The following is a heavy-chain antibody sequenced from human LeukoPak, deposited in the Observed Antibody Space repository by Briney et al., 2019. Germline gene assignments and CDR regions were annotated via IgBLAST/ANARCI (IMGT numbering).Heavy chain of an antibody. CDR3: ARGRARFGELFPDY. D-gene: IGHD3-10*01. V-gene: IGHV1-2*04. Sequence: ASVKVSCKASGYTLTGYYMHWVRQAPGQGLEWMGWINPNSGGTNYAQKFQGWVTMTRDTSISTAYMELSRLRSDDTAVYYCARGRARFGELFPDYWGQGTLVTVSS. CDR2: INPNSGGT. J-gene: IGHJ4*02. CDR1: GYTLTGYY.